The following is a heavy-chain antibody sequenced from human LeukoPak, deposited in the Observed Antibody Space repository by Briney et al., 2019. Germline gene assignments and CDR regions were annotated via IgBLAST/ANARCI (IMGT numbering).Heavy chain of an antibody. CDR2: INPNSGGT. V-gene: IGHV1-2*02. J-gene: IGHJ4*02. Sequence: ASVKVSCKASGYTFTDYYMHWVRQAPGQVLEWMGWINPNSGGTNYAPKFQGRVTMTRDTSITTAYMEVSRLRSDDTAVYYCARGTITIFGVVEYWGQGTLVTVSS. CDR1: GYTFTDYY. CDR3: ARGTITIFGVVEY. D-gene: IGHD3-3*01.